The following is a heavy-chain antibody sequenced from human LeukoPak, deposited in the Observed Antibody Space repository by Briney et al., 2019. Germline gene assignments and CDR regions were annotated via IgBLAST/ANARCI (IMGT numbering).Heavy chain of an antibody. Sequence: ASVKVSCKASGYTFTSYGISWVRQAPGQGLEWMGWISAYNGNTNYAQKLQGRVTMTTDTSTSTAYMELRSLRSDDTAVYYCARDQPDLPIWSGPNWFDPWGRGTLVTVSS. J-gene: IGHJ5*02. CDR1: GYTFTSYG. CDR3: ARDQPDLPIWSGPNWFDP. D-gene: IGHD3-3*01. V-gene: IGHV1-18*01. CDR2: ISAYNGNT.